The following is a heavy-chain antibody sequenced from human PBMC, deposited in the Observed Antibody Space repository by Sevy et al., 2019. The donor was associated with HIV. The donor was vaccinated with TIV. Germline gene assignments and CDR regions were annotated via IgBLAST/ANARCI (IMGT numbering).Heavy chain of an antibody. D-gene: IGHD3-9*01. CDR1: GGSISSSTYY. J-gene: IGHJ4*02. V-gene: IGHV4-39*01. CDR2: VYFTGST. CDR3: ARLGGLRFFDWSSLNYFDY. Sequence: SETLSLTCSVSGGSISSSTYYWGWIRQPPGRGLEWIGSVYFTGSTYYNPSRKRRVTISVDTSKNEFSLKVNSVTAADTAVYYCARLGGLRFFDWSSLNYFDYWGQGTLVTVSS.